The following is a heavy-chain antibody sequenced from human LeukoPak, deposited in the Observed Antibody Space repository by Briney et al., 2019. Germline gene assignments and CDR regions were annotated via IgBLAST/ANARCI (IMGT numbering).Heavy chain of an antibody. D-gene: IGHD1-26*01. J-gene: IGHJ3*02. CDR3: VRDPYGTVGATVDI. Sequence: GGSLRLSCAASGFTFSSYAMNWVRQAPGKGLEWISFITRSRSNIFYADSVKGGFIISRDNAKNSLYLQMHSLRDEDTAVYYCVRDPYGTVGATVDIWGQGTLLTVSS. CDR1: GFTFSSYA. V-gene: IGHV3-48*02. CDR2: ITRSRSNI.